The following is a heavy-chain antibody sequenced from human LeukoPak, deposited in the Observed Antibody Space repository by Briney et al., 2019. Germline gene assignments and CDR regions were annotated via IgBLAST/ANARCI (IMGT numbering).Heavy chain of an antibody. Sequence: GGSLRLSCAGSGFSFSNYWMAWVRQAPGKGPEWVANMKQDGSARHYADSVKGRFTISRDNAQNSVYLQMNSLRAEDTAVYYCARDLVGSLDYWGLGTLVTVSS. CDR3: ARDLVGSLDY. V-gene: IGHV3-7*01. D-gene: IGHD2-15*01. CDR1: GFSFSNYW. CDR2: MKQDGSAR. J-gene: IGHJ4*02.